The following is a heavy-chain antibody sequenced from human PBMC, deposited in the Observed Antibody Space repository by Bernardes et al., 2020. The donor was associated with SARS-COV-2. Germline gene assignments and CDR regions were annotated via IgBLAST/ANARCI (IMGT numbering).Heavy chain of an antibody. CDR3: TGDYLY. CDR1: GFNFSGSA. CDR2: IRSKPKGYAT. Sequence: GGSLRLSCAASGFNFSGSAIQWVRQPSGKGLEWIGRIRSKPKGYATTYAASLKGRFVISRDDSRNMAYLQMHSLKIEDTAVYYCTGDYLYWDQGTLVSVSS. J-gene: IGHJ4*02. V-gene: IGHV3-73*01. D-gene: IGHD4-17*01.